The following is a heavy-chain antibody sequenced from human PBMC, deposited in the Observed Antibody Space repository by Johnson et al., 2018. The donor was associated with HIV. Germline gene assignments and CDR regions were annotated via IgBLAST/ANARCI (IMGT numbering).Heavy chain of an antibody. Sequence: QVQLVESGGGVVQPGRSLRLSCAASGFTFSSYAMHWVRQAPGKGLEWVTLISYDGSNKYYADSVKGRFTISRDNSKNTLYLQMNSLRAEDTAVYYCARHYYDSSGYSRDAYDIWGQGTMVTVSS. J-gene: IGHJ3*02. CDR2: ISYDGSNK. CDR3: ARHYYDSSGYSRDAYDI. V-gene: IGHV3-30*04. D-gene: IGHD3-22*01. CDR1: GFTFSSYA.